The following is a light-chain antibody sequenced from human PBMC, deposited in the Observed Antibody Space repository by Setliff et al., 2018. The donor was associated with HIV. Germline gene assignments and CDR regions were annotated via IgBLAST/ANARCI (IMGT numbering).Light chain of an antibody. J-gene: IGLJ2*01. CDR1: SSDVGGYNY. CDR2: DVS. Sequence: QSVLTQPASVSGSPGQSITISCTGTSSDVGGYNYVSWYQQHPGKAPKLMIYDVSNRPSGVSNRFSGSKSGNTASLTISGLQAEDEADYYCSSYTSSSTVLFGGGTRSPS. CDR3: SSYTSSSTVL. V-gene: IGLV2-14*03.